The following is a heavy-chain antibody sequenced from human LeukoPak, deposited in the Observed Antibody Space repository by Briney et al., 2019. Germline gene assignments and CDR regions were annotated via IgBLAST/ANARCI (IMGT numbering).Heavy chain of an antibody. CDR1: GYTFTSYY. Sequence: ASVTVSFKASGYTFTSYYMHWVGQAAAQGLEGMGIINPSGGSTNYAEKFQGRVTMTRDMSTSKVYMELSSLRSEDTAVYYCAKGKVGVAGKNWFDHWGQGTLVTVSS. J-gene: IGHJ5*02. D-gene: IGHD6-19*01. CDR2: INPSGGST. V-gene: IGHV1-46*01. CDR3: AKGKVGVAGKNWFDH.